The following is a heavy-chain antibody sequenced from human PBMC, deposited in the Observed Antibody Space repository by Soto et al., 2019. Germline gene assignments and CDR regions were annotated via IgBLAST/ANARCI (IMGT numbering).Heavy chain of an antibody. CDR2: INPNSGGT. J-gene: IGHJ4*02. CDR1: GYTFSDYY. Sequence: QVQLVQSGAEVRKHGASVKVSCKASGYTFSDYYIHWVRPAPGQGLEWMGWINPNSGGTKYAPKFQGGVTMTRDTSITTAYMELNMLRSGDTAVYYCARKPATAKPEGVDFWGQGTLVTVSS. D-gene: IGHD1-1*01. CDR3: ARKPATAKPEGVDF. V-gene: IGHV1-2*02.